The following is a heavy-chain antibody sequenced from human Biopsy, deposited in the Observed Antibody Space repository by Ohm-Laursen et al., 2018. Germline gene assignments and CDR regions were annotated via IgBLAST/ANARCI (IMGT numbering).Heavy chain of an antibody. D-gene: IGHD6-19*01. Sequence: SETLSLTCTVSGGSISSHYWSWIRQPPGKGLEWIGYIYNSGSTKYNSSLKSRVTISVDTSKNQFSLPVRSVTAADTAMYYCARGQDSSYLAYGMDVWGQGTTVTVSS. CDR1: GGSISSHY. J-gene: IGHJ6*02. V-gene: IGHV4-59*11. CDR2: IYNSGST. CDR3: ARGQDSSYLAYGMDV.